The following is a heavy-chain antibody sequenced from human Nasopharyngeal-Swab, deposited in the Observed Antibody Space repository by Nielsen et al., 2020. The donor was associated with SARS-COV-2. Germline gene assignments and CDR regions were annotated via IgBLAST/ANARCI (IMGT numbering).Heavy chain of an antibody. CDR3: AKSRYCSSTSCYSYFYYYYMDV. CDR2: ISASGRRT. Sequence: WIRQPPGKGLEWVSVISASGRRTYYADSVKGRFTISRDNSEDTLYLQMNGLRAEDTAVYYCAKSRYCSSTSCYSYFYYYYMDVWGKGTTVTVSS. V-gene: IGHV3-23*01. D-gene: IGHD2-2*01. J-gene: IGHJ6*03.